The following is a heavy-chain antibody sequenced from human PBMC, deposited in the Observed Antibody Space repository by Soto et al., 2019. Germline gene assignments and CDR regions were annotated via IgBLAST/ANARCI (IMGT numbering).Heavy chain of an antibody. CDR1: GYTFTSYA. CDR2: INAGNGNT. D-gene: IGHD3-9*01. CDR3: AREDYDILTGYYTGFDY. Sequence: QVQLVQSGAEEKKPGASVKVSCKASGYTFTSYAMHWVRQAPGQRLEWMGWINAGNGNTKYSQKFQGRVTITRDTSARTAYMKLSSLRSEDTAVYYCAREDYDILTGYYTGFDYWGQGTLVAVSA. V-gene: IGHV1-3*05. J-gene: IGHJ4*02.